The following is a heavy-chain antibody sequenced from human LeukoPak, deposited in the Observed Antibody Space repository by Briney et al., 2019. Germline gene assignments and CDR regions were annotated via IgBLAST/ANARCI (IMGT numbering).Heavy chain of an antibody. CDR1: GYTFTSYA. CDR3: ARGNEWLRKPYYYMDV. CDR2: INTNTGNP. V-gene: IGHV7-4-1*02. J-gene: IGHJ6*03. Sequence: GASVKVSCKASGYTFTSYAMNWVRQAPGQGLEWMGWINTNTGNPTYAQGFTGRFVFSLDTSVSTAYLQISSLKAEDTAVYYCARGNEWLRKPYYYMDVWGKGTTVTVSS. D-gene: IGHD5-12*01.